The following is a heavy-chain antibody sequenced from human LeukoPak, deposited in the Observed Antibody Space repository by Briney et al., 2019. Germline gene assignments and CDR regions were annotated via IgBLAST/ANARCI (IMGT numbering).Heavy chain of an antibody. CDR3: ARETGEYSSSIDY. V-gene: IGHV4-30-4*08. CDR2: IYYSGST. CDR1: GGSISSGDYY. J-gene: IGHJ4*02. Sequence: PSQTLSLTCTVSGGSISSGDYYWSWIRQPPGKGLEWIGHIYYSGSTYYNPSLKSRVTISVDTSKNQFSLKLSSVTAADTAVYYCARETGEYSSSIDYWGQGTLVTVSS. D-gene: IGHD6-6*01.